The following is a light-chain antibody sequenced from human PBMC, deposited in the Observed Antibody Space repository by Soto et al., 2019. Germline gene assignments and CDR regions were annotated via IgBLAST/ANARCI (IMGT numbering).Light chain of an antibody. CDR2: AAS. Sequence: DIQMTQSPSSLSASFGDRVTLTCRASQSIDTYLNWYQQKPGTAPNLLMYAASTLHSGVPSRFSGSGSGTYFTLTISSLHREDFATYFCQQSHSTPYTFGQGTKLEI. J-gene: IGKJ2*01. CDR3: QQSHSTPYT. CDR1: QSIDTY. V-gene: IGKV1-39*01.